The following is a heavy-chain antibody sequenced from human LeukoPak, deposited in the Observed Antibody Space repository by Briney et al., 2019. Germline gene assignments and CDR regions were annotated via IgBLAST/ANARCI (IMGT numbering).Heavy chain of an antibody. CDR3: ARDGPADYFDY. D-gene: IGHD2-2*01. CDR2: IYSGGST. Sequence: GGSLRLSCAASGFTVSSNYMSWVRQAPGKGPEWVSVIYSGGSTYYADSVKGRFTISRDNSKNTLYLQMNSLRAEDTAVYYCARDGPADYFDYWGQGTLVTVSS. J-gene: IGHJ4*02. V-gene: IGHV3-53*01. CDR1: GFTVSSNY.